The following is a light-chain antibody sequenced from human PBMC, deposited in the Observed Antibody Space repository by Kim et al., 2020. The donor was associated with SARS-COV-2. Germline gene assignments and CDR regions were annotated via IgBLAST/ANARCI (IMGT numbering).Light chain of an antibody. CDR2: DNN. CDR3: GTWDSSLSVVV. J-gene: IGLJ2*01. Sequence: GQRVTIACPGSNSNIGNNYKSWYQQLPGVAPKHLIYDNNQRPSGIPDRFSGSKSGTSATLGITGLQTGDEADYYCGTWDSSLSVVVFGGGTQLTVL. CDR1: NSNIGNNY. V-gene: IGLV1-51*01.